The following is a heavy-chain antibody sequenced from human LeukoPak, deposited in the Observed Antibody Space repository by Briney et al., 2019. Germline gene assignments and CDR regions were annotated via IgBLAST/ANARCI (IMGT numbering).Heavy chain of an antibody. CDR2: INPSGGST. V-gene: IGHV1-46*01. J-gene: IGHJ3*02. CDR3: AREDSSSIAAFDI. D-gene: IGHD6-6*01. CDR1: GYTFTGYY. Sequence: ASVKVSCKASGYTFTGYYMHWVRQAPGQGLEWMGIINPSGGSTSYAQKFQGRVTMTRDTSTSTVSMELSSLRSEDTAVYYCAREDSSSIAAFDIWGQGTMVTVSS.